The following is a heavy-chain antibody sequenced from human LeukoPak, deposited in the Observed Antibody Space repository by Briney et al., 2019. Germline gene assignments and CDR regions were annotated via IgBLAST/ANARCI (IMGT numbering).Heavy chain of an antibody. V-gene: IGHV4-59*01. J-gene: IGHJ3*02. CDR2: IYYSGST. CDR3: ASNTVADAVGAFDI. CDR1: GGSISSYY. Sequence: SETLSLTCTVSGGSISSYYWGWIRQPPGKGLEWIGYIYYSGSTNYNPSLKSRVTISVDTSKNQFSLKLSSVTAADTAVYYCASNTVADAVGAFDIWGQGTMVTVSS. D-gene: IGHD6-19*01.